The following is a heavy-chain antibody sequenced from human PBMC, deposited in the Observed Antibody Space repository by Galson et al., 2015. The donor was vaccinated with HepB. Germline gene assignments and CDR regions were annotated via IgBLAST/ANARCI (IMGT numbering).Heavy chain of an antibody. CDR1: GFTFSNYP. D-gene: IGHD3-10*01. J-gene: IGHJ6*02. CDR2: IRFDGSNK. V-gene: IGHV3-30*02. CDR3: AKDGITMVRGGRAYGMDV. Sequence: SLRLSCAAAGFTFSNYPMHWVRQAPGKGLEWVAVIRFDGSNKYYADSVKGRFTVSRDNSKSTLYLQMNSLRAEDTAVYYCAKDGITMVRGGRAYGMDVWGQGTTVTVSS.